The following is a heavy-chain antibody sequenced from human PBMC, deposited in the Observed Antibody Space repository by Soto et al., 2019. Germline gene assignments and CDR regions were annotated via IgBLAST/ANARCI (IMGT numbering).Heavy chain of an antibody. CDR2: IYSSGGT. J-gene: IGHJ4*02. D-gene: IGHD3-10*01. Sequence: SETLSLTCSDSGESVSSRCYYWTWIRQHPGKGLEWIGYIYSSGGTYYNPSLKSRVTMSADTSKNQFSLSLSSVTAADTAIYYCPSSGNMTSNLYWGLGTLVTVSS. CDR1: GESVSSRCYY. V-gene: IGHV4-31*03. CDR3: PSSGNMTSNLY.